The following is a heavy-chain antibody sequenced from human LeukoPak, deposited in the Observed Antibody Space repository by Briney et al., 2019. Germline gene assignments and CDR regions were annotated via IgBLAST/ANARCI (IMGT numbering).Heavy chain of an antibody. V-gene: IGHV3-23*01. CDR3: AKGSYYDSSGSFYFDY. CDR1: GFTFSSYA. Sequence: GGSLRLSCAASGFTFSSYAMSWVRQAPGKGLEWVSGISGSGDNTYYADSAKGRFTISRDNSKNTLYVQVNSLGTEDTAAYYCAKGSYYDSSGSFYFDYWGQGTLVTVSS. CDR2: ISGSGDNT. J-gene: IGHJ4*02. D-gene: IGHD3-22*01.